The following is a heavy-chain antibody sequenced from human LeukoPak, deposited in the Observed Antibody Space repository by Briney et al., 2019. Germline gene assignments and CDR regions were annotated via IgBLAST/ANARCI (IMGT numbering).Heavy chain of an antibody. J-gene: IGHJ2*01. CDR2: ISAYSGNT. V-gene: IGHV1-18*01. CDR3: ARERSVRRYYDSSGRYAFDL. CDR1: GYTFTSYG. Sequence: GASVKVSCKASGYTFTSYGISWVRQAPGQGLEWMGWISAYSGNTNYAQKLQGRVTMTTDTSTSTAYMELRSLRSDDTAVYYCARERSVRRYYDSSGRYAFDLWGRGTLVTVSS. D-gene: IGHD3-22*01.